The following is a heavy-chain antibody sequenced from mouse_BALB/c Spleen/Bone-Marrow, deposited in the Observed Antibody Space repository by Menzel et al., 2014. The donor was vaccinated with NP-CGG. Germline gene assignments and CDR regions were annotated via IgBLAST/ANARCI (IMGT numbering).Heavy chain of an antibody. Sequence: DVMLVESGGGLVKPGGSLKLSCAASGFAFSYYDMSWVRQTPEKRLEWVAYVSSGGHSTYFPDTVKGRFTISRDNAKNTLYLQMSSLKSEDTAMYYCARHPRGSTTIHYSMDYWGQGTSVTVSS. J-gene: IGHJ4*01. CDR1: GFAFSYYD. D-gene: IGHD2-4*01. V-gene: IGHV5-12-1*01. CDR3: ARHPRGSTTIHYSMDY. CDR2: VSSGGHST.